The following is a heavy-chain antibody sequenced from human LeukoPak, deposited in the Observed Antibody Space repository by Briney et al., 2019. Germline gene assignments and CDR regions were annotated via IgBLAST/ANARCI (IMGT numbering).Heavy chain of an antibody. CDR1: GDSISSSSYF. D-gene: IGHD3-10*01. CDR3: ATMYYYGSGSRRGRYNWFDP. V-gene: IGHV4-39*01. CDR2: IYYSGST. Sequence: SETLSLTCTVSGDSISSSSYFWGWIRQPPGRGLEWIGSIYYSGSTYYNPSLESRVTISVDTSKNQFSLKLSSVTAADTAVYYCATMYYYGSGSRRGRYNWFDPWGQGTLVTVSS. J-gene: IGHJ5*02.